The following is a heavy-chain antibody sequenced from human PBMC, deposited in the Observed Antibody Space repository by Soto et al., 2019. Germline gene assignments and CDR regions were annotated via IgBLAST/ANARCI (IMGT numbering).Heavy chain of an antibody. CDR1: GFTFSSYA. Sequence: GGSLRLSCAASGFTFSSYAMSWVRQAPGKGLEWVSAISPNGDATYYADSVKGRFTISRDNSKNTQYLQMSSLRADDTAVYYCVKGEYYYDSSGYYPFDYWGQGTLVTVSS. V-gene: IGHV3-23*01. J-gene: IGHJ4*02. CDR3: VKGEYYYDSSGYYPFDY. D-gene: IGHD3-22*01. CDR2: ISPNGDAT.